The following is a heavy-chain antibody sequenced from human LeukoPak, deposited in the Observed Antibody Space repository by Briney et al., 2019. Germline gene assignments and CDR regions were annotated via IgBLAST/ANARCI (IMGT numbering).Heavy chain of an antibody. J-gene: IGHJ3*02. CDR3: ARDPNGDYIGAFDM. V-gene: IGHV3-23*01. CDR1: GFRFSNYA. Sequence: PGGSLRLSCTVSGFRFSNYAMTWVRQAPGKGLEWVSSIRGSDGGTHYAGSVKGRFTISRDNSKNTLFLQMNSLRGEDTAIYYCARDPNGDYIGAFDMGGPGTMVTVSS. D-gene: IGHD4-17*01. CDR2: IRGSDGGT.